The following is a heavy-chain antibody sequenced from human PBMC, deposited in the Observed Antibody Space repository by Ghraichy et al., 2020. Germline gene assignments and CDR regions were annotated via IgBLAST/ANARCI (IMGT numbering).Heavy chain of an antibody. CDR2: ISGSGGST. Sequence: GGSLRLSCAASGFTFSSYAMSWVRQAPGKGLEWVSAISGSGGSTYYADSVKGRFTISRDNSKNTLYLQMNSLRAEDTAVYYCAKDHVLLWFGESNYFDYWGQGTLVTVSS. D-gene: IGHD3-10*01. CDR1: GFTFSSYA. V-gene: IGHV3-23*01. CDR3: AKDHVLLWFGESNYFDY. J-gene: IGHJ4*02.